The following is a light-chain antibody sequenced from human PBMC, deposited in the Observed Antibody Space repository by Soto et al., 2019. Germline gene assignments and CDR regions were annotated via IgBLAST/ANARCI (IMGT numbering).Light chain of an antibody. CDR2: XXT. Sequence: SYELTQPPSVSVSPGQTASISCSGDKLGERFACWYQQKPGQSPVMVIYXXTKRPSGIPERXXXXNSGNTATLTISVTQALDEAXXYCQAWDSSTGVVFGGGAKLTVL. V-gene: IGLV3-1*01. J-gene: IGLJ2*01. CDR3: QAWDSSTGVV. CDR1: KLGERF.